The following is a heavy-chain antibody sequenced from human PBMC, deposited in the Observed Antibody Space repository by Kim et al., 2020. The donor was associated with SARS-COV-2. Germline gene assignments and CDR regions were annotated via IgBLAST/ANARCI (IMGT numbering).Heavy chain of an antibody. D-gene: IGHD4-17*01. V-gene: IGHV3-15*01. J-gene: IGHJ4*02. CDR3: TTLRDHGDYASDY. Sequence: YAAPVKGRFTISRDDSTSTLYLQMNTLKTEDTAVYHCTTLRDHGDYASDYWGQGAQVTVSS.